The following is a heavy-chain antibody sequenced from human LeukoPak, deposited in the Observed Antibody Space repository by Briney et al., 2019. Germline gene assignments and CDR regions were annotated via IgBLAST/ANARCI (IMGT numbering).Heavy chain of an antibody. CDR3: AIGSLDYSFDY. V-gene: IGHV4-38-2*02. CDR2: IYYSGST. J-gene: IGHJ4*02. CDR1: GYSISSGYY. D-gene: IGHD1-26*01. Sequence: SETLSLTCTVSGYSISSGYYWGWIRQPPGKGLEWIGSIYYSGSTYYNPSLKSRVTISVDTSKNQFSLKLSSVTAADTAVYYCAIGSLDYSFDYWGQGTLVTVSS.